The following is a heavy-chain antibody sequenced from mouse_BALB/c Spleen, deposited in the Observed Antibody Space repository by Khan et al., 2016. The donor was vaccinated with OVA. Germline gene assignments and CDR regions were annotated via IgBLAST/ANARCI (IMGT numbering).Heavy chain of an antibody. Sequence: QVQLQQSGAELAKPGASVKMSCKASGYTFTSYWMHWIKQRPGQGLEWIGYINPTSGYTDYNQKLKDKATLTADKASSTAYMQLSSLTSDDSAVYYCARDRIAYWGQGTALTVSS. D-gene: IGHD2-14*01. CDR1: GYTFTSYW. J-gene: IGHJ2*01. CDR3: ARDRIAY. CDR2: INPTSGYT. V-gene: IGHV1-7*01.